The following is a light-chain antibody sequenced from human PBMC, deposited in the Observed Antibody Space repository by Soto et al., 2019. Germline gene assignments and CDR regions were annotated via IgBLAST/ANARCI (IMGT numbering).Light chain of an antibody. CDR2: EVS. CDR3: SSYTSGSTPV. J-gene: IGLJ1*01. CDR1: SGDVGGYNY. V-gene: IGLV2-14*01. Sequence: QSALTQPASVSGSPGQSITISCTGTSGDVGGYNYVSWYQQHPGKAPKLMIYEVSNRPSGVSNRFSGSKSGNTASLTISGLQAEDEADYYCSSYTSGSTPVFXTGTKLTVL.